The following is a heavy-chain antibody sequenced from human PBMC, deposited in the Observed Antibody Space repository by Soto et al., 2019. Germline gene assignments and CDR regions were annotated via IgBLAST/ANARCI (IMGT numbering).Heavy chain of an antibody. D-gene: IGHD3-3*01. V-gene: IGHV4-59*08. CDR3: ARGHYDFWSGYFATIDY. J-gene: IGHJ4*02. CDR2: IHYSGST. Sequence: QVQLQESGPGLVKPSETLSLTCTVSGGSISNYYWSWIRQPPGKGLEWIGYIHYSGSTKYNPSLKSRVAISADTSKNQFSLKLSSVTAADTAMYDCARGHYDFWSGYFATIDYWGQGTLVTVS. CDR1: GGSISNYY.